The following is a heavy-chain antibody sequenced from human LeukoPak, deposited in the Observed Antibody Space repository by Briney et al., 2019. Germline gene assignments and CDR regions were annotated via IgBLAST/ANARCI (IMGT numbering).Heavy chain of an antibody. V-gene: IGHV4-59*01. CDR3: ARATYYGSGRNYGMDV. Sequence: SETLSPTCTVSGGSISSYYWSWIRQPPGKGLEWIGYIYYSGSTNYNPSLKSRVTISVDTSKNQFSLKLSSVTAADTAVYYCARATYYGSGRNYGMDVWGQGTTVTVSS. J-gene: IGHJ6*02. D-gene: IGHD3-10*01. CDR2: IYYSGST. CDR1: GGSISSYY.